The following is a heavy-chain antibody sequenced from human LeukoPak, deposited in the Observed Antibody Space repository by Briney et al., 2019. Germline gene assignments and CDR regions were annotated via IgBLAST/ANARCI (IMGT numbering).Heavy chain of an antibody. CDR1: GFSVSMKY. Sequence: PGESLRLSCAASGFSVSMKYMTWVRQAQGKGLEWVSVIFSGGTTYYADSVKGRFTVSRDNSKNMMYLQMNSLRAEDAAVYYCARFSGPGMQHYYYYMDVWGTGTTVTVSS. V-gene: IGHV3-53*01. D-gene: IGHD3-10*01. J-gene: IGHJ6*03. CDR3: ARFSGPGMQHYYYYMDV. CDR2: IFSGGTT.